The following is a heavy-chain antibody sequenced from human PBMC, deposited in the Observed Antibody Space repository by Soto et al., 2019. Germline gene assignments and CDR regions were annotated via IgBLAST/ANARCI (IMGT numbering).Heavy chain of an antibody. J-gene: IGHJ4*02. Sequence: EVQLLESGGGLAQPGGSLTLSCAASGFTFSSYAMHWVRQAPGRGLEWVSTISGSGTNIYYADSVQGRFIISRDNSHTTLFPKMSTRRVEHAANSNWATDAFGGASDYWGQGTQVTVSP. D-gene: IGHD3-3*01. V-gene: IGHV3-23*01. CDR2: ISGSGTNI. CDR1: GFTFSSYA. CDR3: ATDAFGGASDY.